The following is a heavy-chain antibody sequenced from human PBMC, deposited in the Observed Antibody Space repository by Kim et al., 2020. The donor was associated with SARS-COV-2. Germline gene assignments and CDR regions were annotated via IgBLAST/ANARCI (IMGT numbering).Heavy chain of an antibody. CDR2: ITWDGGST. CDR1: GFNFDDSV. CDR3: VTDLGNYYRSPL. Sequence: GGSLRLSCAASGFNFDDSVMHWVRQAPGKGLEWVSRITWDGGSTFYADSVKGRFTISRDNYKKSLHLQMDSLRREDTALYYCVTDLGNYYRSPLWGHGTLVIVSS. J-gene: IGHJ4*01. V-gene: IGHV3-43D*03. D-gene: IGHD3-16*02.